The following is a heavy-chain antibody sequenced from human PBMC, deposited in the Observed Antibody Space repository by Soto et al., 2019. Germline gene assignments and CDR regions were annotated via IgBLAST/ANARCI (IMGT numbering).Heavy chain of an antibody. CDR1: GGSFSGYY. V-gene: IGHV4-34*01. CDR3: ARVGKRWSSGWKFDY. CDR2: INHSGST. D-gene: IGHD6-19*01. Sequence: SETLSLTCAVYGGSFSGYYWSWIRQPPGKGLEWIGEINHSGSTNYNPSLKSRVTISVDTSKNQFSLKLSSVTAADTAVYYCARVGKRWSSGWKFDYWGQGTLVTVS. J-gene: IGHJ4*02.